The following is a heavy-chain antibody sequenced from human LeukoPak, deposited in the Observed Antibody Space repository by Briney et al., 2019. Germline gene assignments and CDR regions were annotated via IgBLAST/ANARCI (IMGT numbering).Heavy chain of an antibody. Sequence: ASVKVSCKASGYTFTNYGISWVRQAPGQGLEWMGWISAYDGNTNYAQKLQGRVTMTTDTSTSTAYMELRSLRSDDTAVYYCARDPLFGVPLPMSFNWFDPWGQGTLVTVSS. J-gene: IGHJ5*02. V-gene: IGHV1-18*01. CDR2: ISAYDGNT. D-gene: IGHD3-3*01. CDR3: ARDPLFGVPLPMSFNWFDP. CDR1: GYTFTNYG.